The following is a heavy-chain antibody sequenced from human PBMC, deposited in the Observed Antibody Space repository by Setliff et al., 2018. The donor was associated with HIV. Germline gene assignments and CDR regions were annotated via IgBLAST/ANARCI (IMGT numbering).Heavy chain of an antibody. D-gene: IGHD6-19*01. J-gene: IGHJ1*01. CDR3: ARGGSSGWYAVVHFKY. CDR1: GGSISSHY. CDR2: IYYSGST. V-gene: IGHV4-59*11. Sequence: NPSETLSLTCTVSGGSISSHYWNWIRQPPGKGLEWIGSIYYSGSTNYNPSLKSRVTVSVDTSRKQFSLKLSSVTAADTAVYYCARGGSSGWYAVVHFKYWGQGTLVTVSS.